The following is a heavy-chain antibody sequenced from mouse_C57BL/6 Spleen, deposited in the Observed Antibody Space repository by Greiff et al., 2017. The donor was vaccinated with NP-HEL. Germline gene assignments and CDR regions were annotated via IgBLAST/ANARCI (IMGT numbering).Heavy chain of an antibody. V-gene: IGHV1-69*01. CDR1: GYTFTSYW. D-gene: IGHD2-4*01. Sequence: VQLQQPGAELVMPGASVKLSCKASGYTFTSYWMHWVKQRPGQGLEWIGEIDPSDSYTNYNQKFKGKSTLTVDKSSSTAYMQLSSLTSEDSAVYYCARRGGYYDFAYWGQGTLVTVSA. J-gene: IGHJ3*01. CDR2: IDPSDSYT. CDR3: ARRGGYYDFAY.